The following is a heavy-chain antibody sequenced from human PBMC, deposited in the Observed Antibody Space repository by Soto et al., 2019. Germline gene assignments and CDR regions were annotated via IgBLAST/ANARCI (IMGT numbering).Heavy chain of an antibody. CDR1: GAFISSSDW. V-gene: IGHV4-4*02. CDR3: ARVSGYDFGYYYYMDV. D-gene: IGHD5-12*01. Sequence: PSETLSLTCAVSGAFISSSDWWNWVRQPPGKGMEWIGYIYHRGSINYNPSLKSRVTISVDTSKNQFSLKLSSVTAADTAVYYCARVSGYDFGYYYYMDVWGKGTTVTVSS. J-gene: IGHJ6*03. CDR2: IYHRGSI.